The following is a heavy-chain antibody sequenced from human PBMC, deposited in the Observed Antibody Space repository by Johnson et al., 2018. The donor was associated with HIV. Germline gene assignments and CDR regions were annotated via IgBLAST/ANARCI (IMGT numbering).Heavy chain of an antibody. CDR2: INWNGGRT. V-gene: IGHV3-20*04. CDR3: AREPSIAAAGGDGAFDI. CDR1: GFTFDDHG. J-gene: IGHJ3*02. Sequence: VQLVESGGGLVKPGGSLRLSCAASGFTFDDHGMSWVRHGSGKGLEWVSGINWNGGRTGYADSVKGRFTISRDNSKNTLYLQMNSLRAEDTAVYYCAREPSIAAAGGDGAFDIWGQGTMVSVSS. D-gene: IGHD6-13*01.